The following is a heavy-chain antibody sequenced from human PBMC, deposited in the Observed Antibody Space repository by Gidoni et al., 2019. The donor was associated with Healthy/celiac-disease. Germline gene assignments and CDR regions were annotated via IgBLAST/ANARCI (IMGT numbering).Heavy chain of an antibody. D-gene: IGHD3-10*01. Sequence: QVQLVESGGGGVQPGRSLRLSCAASGFTFSSDAMHWVRQAPGQGLEGVAVISYDGSNKYYADSVKGRFTISRDNSKNTLYLQMNSLRAEDTAVYYCARAEKYFYGSGSYYVDRWGQGTLVTVSS. CDR2: ISYDGSNK. V-gene: IGHV3-30-3*01. CDR3: ARAEKYFYGSGSYYVDR. CDR1: GFTFSSDA. J-gene: IGHJ4*02.